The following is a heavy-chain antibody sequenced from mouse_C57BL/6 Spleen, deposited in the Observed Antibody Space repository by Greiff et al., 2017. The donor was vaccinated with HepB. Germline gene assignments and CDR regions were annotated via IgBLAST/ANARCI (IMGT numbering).Heavy chain of an antibody. CDR2: IYPSDSET. D-gene: IGHD2-3*01. CDR1: GYTFTSYW. V-gene: IGHV1-61*01. CDR3: ARDGYYPFAY. J-gene: IGHJ3*01. Sequence: QVQLQQPGAELVRPGSSVKLSCKASGYTFTSYWMDWVKQRPGQGLEWIGNIYPSDSETHYNQKFKDKATLTVDKSSSTAYMQLSSLTSEDSAVYYCARDGYYPFAYWGQGTLVTVSA.